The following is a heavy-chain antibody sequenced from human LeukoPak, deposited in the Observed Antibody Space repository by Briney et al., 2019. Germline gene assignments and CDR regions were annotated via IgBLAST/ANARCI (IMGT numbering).Heavy chain of an antibody. Sequence: SVKVSCKPSGGTFSSYAIRWVRQAPGQGLEWMGGIIPIFGTANYAQKFQGRVTITADESTTTAYMELNSLRSEDTAVYYCALEFRTFYAVFDYWGQGTLVTVSS. CDR1: GGTFSSYA. CDR3: ALEFRTFYAVFDY. D-gene: IGHD2-2*01. V-gene: IGHV1-69*13. J-gene: IGHJ4*02. CDR2: IIPIFGTA.